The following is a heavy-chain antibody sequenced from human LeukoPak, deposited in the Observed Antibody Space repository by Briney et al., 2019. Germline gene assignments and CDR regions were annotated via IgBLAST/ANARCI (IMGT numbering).Heavy chain of an antibody. CDR2: TSSDLNVK. D-gene: IGHD3-10*01. Sequence: GGSLRLSCGASGFTFSSYAIHWVRQAPGKGLEWVAVTSSDLNVKLYADPVKGRFTISRDNSRSTLYLQMNSLRPEDTAIYYCAREGYYGSGSPPSLYFDYWGQGTLVTVSS. CDR3: AREGYYGSGSPPSLYFDY. CDR1: GFTFSSYA. V-gene: IGHV3-30-3*01. J-gene: IGHJ4*02.